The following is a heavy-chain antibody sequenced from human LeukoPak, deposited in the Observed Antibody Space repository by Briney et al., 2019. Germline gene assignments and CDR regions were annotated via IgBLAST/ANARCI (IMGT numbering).Heavy chain of an antibody. CDR3: VRDLDLGGYSSFEF. J-gene: IGHJ4*02. D-gene: IGHD4-23*01. CDR2: IKSDGSSS. Sequence: GGSLRLSCAASGFTFSSYAMTWVRQAPGKGLVWVSRIKSDGSSSTYADSVKGRFTISRDNAKNSLYLQMNTLRAEDTAVYYCVRDLDLGGYSSFEFWGQGTLVTASS. CDR1: GFTFSSYA. V-gene: IGHV3-74*01.